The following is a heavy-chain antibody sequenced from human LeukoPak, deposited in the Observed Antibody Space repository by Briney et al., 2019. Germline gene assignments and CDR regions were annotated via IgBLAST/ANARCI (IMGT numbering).Heavy chain of an antibody. J-gene: IGHJ4*02. CDR3: ARTAPEGIAVAGTLDY. CDR1: GGSISSSSYY. V-gene: IGHV4-39*07. CDR2: IYYSGRT. D-gene: IGHD6-19*01. Sequence: PSETLSLTCTVSGGSISSSSYYWGWIRQPPGKGREWIGSIYYSGRTYYTPSLKSRVTISVDTSKNQFSLKLSSVTAADTAVYYCARTAPEGIAVAGTLDYWGQGTLVTVSS.